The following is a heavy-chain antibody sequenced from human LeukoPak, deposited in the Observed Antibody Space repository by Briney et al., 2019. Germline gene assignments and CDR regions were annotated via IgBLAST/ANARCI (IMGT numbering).Heavy chain of an antibody. CDR1: GYTFTGYY. Sequence: ASVKVSCKASGYTFTGYYMHWVRQAPEQGLEWMGWINPNSGGTNYAQKFQGRVTMTRDTSISTAYMELSRLRSDDTAVYYCARDEAVAGTEVGFPWGQGTLVTVSS. CDR3: ARDEAVAGTEVGFP. D-gene: IGHD6-19*01. CDR2: INPNSGGT. J-gene: IGHJ5*02. V-gene: IGHV1-2*02.